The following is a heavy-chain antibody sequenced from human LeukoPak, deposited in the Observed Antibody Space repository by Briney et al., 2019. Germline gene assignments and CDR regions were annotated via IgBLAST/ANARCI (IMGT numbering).Heavy chain of an antibody. J-gene: IGHJ3*02. D-gene: IGHD2-2*01. V-gene: IGHV3-30*02. CDR1: GFTFSSYG. CDR3: AKIGDIVVVPAAMLDAFDI. CDR2: IRYDGSNK. Sequence: GGSLRLSCAASGFTFSSYGMHWVRQAPGKGLEWVAFIRYDGSNKYYAASVKGRFTISRDTSKNTLYLQMNSLRADDTAVYYCAKIGDIVVVPAAMLDAFDIWGQGTMVTVSS.